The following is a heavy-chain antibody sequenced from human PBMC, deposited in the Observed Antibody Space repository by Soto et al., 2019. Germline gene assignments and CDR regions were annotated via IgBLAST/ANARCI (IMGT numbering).Heavy chain of an antibody. J-gene: IGHJ5*02. CDR1: GYTFTNYY. Sequence: ASVKVSCKASGYTFTNYYINWVREATGQGPEWMGWMNPNSGNTGYAQKFQGRVTMTRDTSISTAYMELSSLRSEDTAIYYCARTLASGGSNWFDPWGQGTLVTVSS. D-gene: IGHD6-13*01. CDR2: MNPNSGNT. CDR3: ARTLASGGSNWFDP. V-gene: IGHV1-8*01.